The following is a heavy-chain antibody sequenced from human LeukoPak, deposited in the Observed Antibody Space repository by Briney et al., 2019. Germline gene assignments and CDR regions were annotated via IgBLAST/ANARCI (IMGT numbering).Heavy chain of an antibody. D-gene: IGHD3-3*01. CDR2: IKQDGSEK. Sequence: GGSLRLSCAASGFTFSSYWMSWVRQAPGKGLEWVANIKQDGSEKYYVDSVKGRFTISRDNVKNSLYLQMNSLKTEDTAVYYCTRDDPLYDFWSGYHDYWGQGTLVTVSS. V-gene: IGHV3-7*03. CDR3: TRDDPLYDFWSGYHDY. J-gene: IGHJ4*02. CDR1: GFTFSSYW.